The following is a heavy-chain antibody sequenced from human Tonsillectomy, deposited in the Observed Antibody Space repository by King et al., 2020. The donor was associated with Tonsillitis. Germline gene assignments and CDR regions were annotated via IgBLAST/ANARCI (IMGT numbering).Heavy chain of an antibody. CDR3: ARCPEGFGALYWVAP. V-gene: IGHV1-2*02. D-gene: IGHD3-10*01. J-gene: IGHJ5*02. CDR2: INPNSGGT. Sequence: VQLVESGAEVKKPGASVKVSCKASGYTFTGYYMHWVRQAPGQGLEWMGWINPNSGGTNYAQRFQGRVTMTRDTSISTAYMVLSRLRSDDTAGYYCARCPEGFGALYWVAPWGQGTLVTVSS. CDR1: GYTFTGYY.